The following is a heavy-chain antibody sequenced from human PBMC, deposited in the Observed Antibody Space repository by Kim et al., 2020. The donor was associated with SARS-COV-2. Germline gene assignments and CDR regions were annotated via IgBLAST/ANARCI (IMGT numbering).Heavy chain of an antibody. D-gene: IGHD3-10*01. CDR1: GFTFSSYA. CDR2: ISYDGSNK. CDR3: ARGGEYYYGSGSYAYGMDV. Sequence: GGSLRLSCAASGFTFSSYAMHWVRQAPGKGLEWVAVISYDGSNKYYADSVKGRFTISRDNSKNTLYLQMNSLRAEDTAVYYCARGGEYYYGSGSYAYGMDVWGQGTTVTVSS. J-gene: IGHJ6*02. V-gene: IGHV3-30*04.